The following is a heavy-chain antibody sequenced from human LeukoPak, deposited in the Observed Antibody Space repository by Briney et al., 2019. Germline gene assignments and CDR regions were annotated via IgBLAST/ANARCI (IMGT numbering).Heavy chain of an antibody. CDR1: GFTFSSYE. Sequence: GGSLRLSCAASGFTFSSYEMNWVHQAPGKGLEWVSYITADGSNKYYADSVKGRFTISRDNAKNSLYLQMNSLRADDTAIYYCAREVEWELPDYWGQGTLVTVSS. CDR3: AREVEWELPDY. CDR2: ITADGSNK. D-gene: IGHD1-26*01. V-gene: IGHV3-48*03. J-gene: IGHJ4*02.